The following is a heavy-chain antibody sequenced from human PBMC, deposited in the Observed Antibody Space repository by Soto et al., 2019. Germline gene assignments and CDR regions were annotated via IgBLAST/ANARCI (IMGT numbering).Heavy chain of an antibody. Sequence: QVQLVESGGGVVQPGGSLRLSCAASGFTFSTYGLHWVRQAPGKGLEWVAVISDDGIYKYYADSVKGRFTISRDNSKNTLYLQMNSLRAEDTAVYYCARGPYPGTAAPDRFAFDIWVQGTMVTVSS. J-gene: IGHJ3*02. V-gene: IGHV3-30*03. CDR1: GFTFSTYG. D-gene: IGHD6-13*01. CDR3: ARGPYPGTAAPDRFAFDI. CDR2: ISDDGIYK.